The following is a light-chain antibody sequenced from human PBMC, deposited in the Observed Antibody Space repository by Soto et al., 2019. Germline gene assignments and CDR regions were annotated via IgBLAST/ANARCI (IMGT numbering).Light chain of an antibody. J-gene: IGKJ4*01. CDR3: QQYDNSPLT. Sequence: EIVLAQSPGTLSLSPGERATLSCRASQSVSSSFLAWYQQKPGQAPRLLIDGASSSATGIPDRFSGSGSGTDFTLTISRLEPEDFAVYYCQQYDNSPLTFGGGTKVEIK. CDR1: QSVSSSF. V-gene: IGKV3-20*01. CDR2: GAS.